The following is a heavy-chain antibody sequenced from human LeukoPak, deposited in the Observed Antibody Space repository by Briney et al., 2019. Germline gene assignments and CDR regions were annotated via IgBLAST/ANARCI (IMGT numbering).Heavy chain of an antibody. D-gene: IGHD1-26*01. CDR2: IYYSGST. CDR1: GGSISSSSYY. CDR3: ARRPLSGSYNY. V-gene: IGHV4-39*01. Sequence: ASETLSLTCTVSGGSISSSSYYWGWIRQPPGKGLEWIGSIYYSGSTYYNPPLKSRVTISVDTSKNQFSLKLSSVTAADTAVYYCARRPLSGSYNYWGQGTLVTVSS. J-gene: IGHJ4*02.